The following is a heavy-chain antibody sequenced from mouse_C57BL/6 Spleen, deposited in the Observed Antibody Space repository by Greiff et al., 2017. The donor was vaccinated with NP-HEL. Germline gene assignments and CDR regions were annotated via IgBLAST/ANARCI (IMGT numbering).Heavy chain of an antibody. J-gene: IGHJ4*01. CDR3: ARDRAVASMDY. Sequence: EVQVVESGGGLVKPGGSLKLSCAASGFTFSSYAMSWVRQTPEKRLAWVATISDGGSYTYYPDNVKGRFTISRDNAKNNLYLQMSHLKSEDTAMYYCARDRAVASMDYWGQGTSVTVSS. CDR1: GFTFSSYA. V-gene: IGHV5-4*01. D-gene: IGHD1-1*01. CDR2: ISDGGSYT.